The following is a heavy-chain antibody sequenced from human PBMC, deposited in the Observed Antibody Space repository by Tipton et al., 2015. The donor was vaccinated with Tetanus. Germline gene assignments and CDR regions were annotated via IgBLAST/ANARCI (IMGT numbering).Heavy chain of an antibody. Sequence: SLRLSCAASGFSVSNNYMSWVRQAPGKGLEWVSVIYIGGSIYYTDSVKGRFTISRENSKNTLFLQMNSLRVEDTAVYYCASDEDINGLFRNWGRGTQVTAST. D-gene: IGHD2-15*01. V-gene: IGHV3-53*01. CDR3: ASDEDINGLFRN. J-gene: IGHJ4*02. CDR2: IYIGGSI. CDR1: GFSVSNNY.